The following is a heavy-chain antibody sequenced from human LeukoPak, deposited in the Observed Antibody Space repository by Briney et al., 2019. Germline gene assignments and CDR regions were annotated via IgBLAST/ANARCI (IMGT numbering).Heavy chain of an antibody. Sequence: SETLSLTCTVPGGSISSSRYYWGWIRQPPGKGLEWIGSIYYSGSTYYNPSRKSRVTISVDTSKNQFSLKLSSVTAADTAVYYCARHRRGGSGSYPGNWFDPWGQGTLVTVSS. D-gene: IGHD3-10*01. V-gene: IGHV4-39*01. J-gene: IGHJ5*02. CDR2: IYYSGST. CDR3: ARHRRGGSGSYPGNWFDP. CDR1: GGSISSSRYY.